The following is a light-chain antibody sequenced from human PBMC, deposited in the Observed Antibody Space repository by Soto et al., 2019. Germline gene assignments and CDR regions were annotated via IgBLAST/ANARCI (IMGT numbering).Light chain of an antibody. V-gene: IGKV1-5*03. CDR1: QTISSW. Sequence: DIQMTQSPSTLSGSVGDRVTITCRASQTISSWLAWYQQQPRKAPKLLIYKASTLKSGVPPSFSGSGSGTEFTLTISSLQSEDFAVYYCQQYNNWPPLTFGGGTKVDNK. J-gene: IGKJ4*01. CDR3: QQYNNWPPLT. CDR2: KAS.